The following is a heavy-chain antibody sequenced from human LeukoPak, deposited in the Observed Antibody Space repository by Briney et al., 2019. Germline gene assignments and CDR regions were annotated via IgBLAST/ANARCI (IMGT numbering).Heavy chain of an antibody. Sequence: NTSETLSLTCAVYGGSFSDYYWNWIRQPPGKGLEWIGEINHSGSTNYNPSLKSRVTISVGTSKSQFSLKLSSVTAADTAVYYCARSGSYYYYYMDVWGKGTTVTVSS. CDR3: ARSGSYYYYYMDV. CDR2: INHSGST. D-gene: IGHD1-26*01. J-gene: IGHJ6*03. CDR1: GGSFSDYY. V-gene: IGHV4-34*01.